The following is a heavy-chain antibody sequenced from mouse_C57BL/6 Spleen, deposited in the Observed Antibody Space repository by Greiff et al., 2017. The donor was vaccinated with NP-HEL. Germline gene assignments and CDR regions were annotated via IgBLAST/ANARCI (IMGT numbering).Heavy chain of an antibody. Sequence: EVQGVESGGGLVQPGESLKLSCESNEYEFPSHDMSWVRKTPEKRLELVAAINSDGGSTYYPDTMERRFIISRDNTKKTLYLQMSSLRSEDTALYYCSRGYYGNYEDYFDYWGQGTTLTVSS. J-gene: IGHJ2*01. CDR2: INSDGGST. CDR1: EYEFPSHD. V-gene: IGHV5-2*01. D-gene: IGHD2-1*01. CDR3: SRGYYGNYEDYFDY.